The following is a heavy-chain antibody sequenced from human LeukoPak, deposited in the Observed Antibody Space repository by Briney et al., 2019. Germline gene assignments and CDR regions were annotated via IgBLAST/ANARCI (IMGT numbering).Heavy chain of an antibody. CDR3: AKVGRFGELSYYYYGMDV. CDR1: GFTFSSYS. D-gene: IGHD3-10*01. Sequence: GGSLRLSCAASGFTFSSYSMNWVRQAPGKGLEWVAVISYDGSNKYYADSVKGRFTISRDNSKNTLYLQMNSLRAEDTAVYYCAKVGRFGELSYYYYGMDVWGKGTTVTVSS. CDR2: ISYDGSNK. J-gene: IGHJ6*04. V-gene: IGHV3-30*18.